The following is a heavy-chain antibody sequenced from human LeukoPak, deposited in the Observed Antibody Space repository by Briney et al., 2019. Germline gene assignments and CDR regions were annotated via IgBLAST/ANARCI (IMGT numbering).Heavy chain of an antibody. V-gene: IGHV4-59*12. J-gene: IGHJ4*02. CDR2: IYYSGST. CDR3: ARLKRGTYYYGSGREAVYFDY. CDR1: GGSISSYY. Sequence: SETLSLTCTVSGGSISSYYWSWIRQPPGKGLEWIGYIYYSGSTNYNPSLKSRVTISVDTSKNQFSLKLSSVTAADTAVYYCARLKRGTYYYGSGREAVYFDYWGQGTLVTVSS. D-gene: IGHD3-10*01.